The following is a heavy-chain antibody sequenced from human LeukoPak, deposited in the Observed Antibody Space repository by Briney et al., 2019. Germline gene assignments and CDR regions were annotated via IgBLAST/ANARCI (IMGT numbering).Heavy chain of an antibody. CDR3: ARANDYTPGCFDY. J-gene: IGHJ4*02. CDR1: GGTFSSYA. D-gene: IGHD4-11*01. V-gene: IGHV1-69*04. Sequence: ASVKVSCKASGGTFSSYAISWVRQAPGQGLEWMGRIIPILGIANYAQKFQGRVMITADKSTSTAYMELSSLRSEDTAVYYCARANDYTPGCFDYWGQGTLVTVSS. CDR2: IIPILGIA.